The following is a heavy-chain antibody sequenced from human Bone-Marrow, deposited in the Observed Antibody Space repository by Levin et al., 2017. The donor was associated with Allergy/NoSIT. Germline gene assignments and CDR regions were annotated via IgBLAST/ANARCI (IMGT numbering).Heavy chain of an antibody. V-gene: IGHV4-59*01. D-gene: IGHD2-15*01. Sequence: PSETLSLTCTVSGGSISSYYWSWIRQPPGKGLEWIGYIYYSGSTNYNPSLKSRVTISVDTSKNQFSLKLSSVTAADTAVYYCAREVSGAAGNFDYWGQGTLVTVSS. CDR1: GGSISSYY. J-gene: IGHJ4*02. CDR2: IYYSGST. CDR3: AREVSGAAGNFDY.